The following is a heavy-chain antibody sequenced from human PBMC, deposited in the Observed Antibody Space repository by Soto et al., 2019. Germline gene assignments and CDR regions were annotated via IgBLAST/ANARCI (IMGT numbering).Heavy chain of an antibody. V-gene: IGHV1-69*02. J-gene: IGHJ6*02. CDR2: IIPILGIA. CDR1: GGTFSSYT. Sequence: QVQLVQSGAEVKKPGSSVKVSCKASGGTFSSYTISWVRQAPGQGLEWMGRIIPILGIANYAQKFQGRVTITADKSTSTAHRGLSSLRSEDPAVYYRAHLVVPYTGMDVWAQGTTATVPS. D-gene: IGHD2-15*01. CDR3: AHLVVPYTGMDV.